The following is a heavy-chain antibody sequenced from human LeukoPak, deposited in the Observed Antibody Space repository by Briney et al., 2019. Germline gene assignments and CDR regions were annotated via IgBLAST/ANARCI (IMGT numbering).Heavy chain of an antibody. CDR1: GGSISRYY. D-gene: IGHD3-10*01. Sequence: SETLSLTCTVSGGSISRYYWSWIRQPPGKGLEWIGYIYYSGSTNYNPSLKSRVTISVDTSKDQFSQKLSSVTAADTAVYYCASLGSGSYYYYGMDVWGQGTTVTVSS. V-gene: IGHV4-59*08. J-gene: IGHJ6*02. CDR3: ASLGSGSYYYYGMDV. CDR2: IYYSGST.